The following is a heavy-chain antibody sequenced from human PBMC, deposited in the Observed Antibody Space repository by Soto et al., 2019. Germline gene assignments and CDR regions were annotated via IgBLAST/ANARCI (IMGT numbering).Heavy chain of an antibody. CDR3: ASHYDSSGYYYRGLDY. CDR2: IIPICGTA. Sequence: QVQLLQSGAEVKKPGSSVKVSCKAPGGTFSSYAISWVRQAPGQGLEWMGGIIPICGTADYAQKLQGRVTITADESTSTAYMELSSLRSEHTAVYYCASHYDSSGYYYRGLDYWGQGTLVSVAS. J-gene: IGHJ4*02. V-gene: IGHV1-69*12. CDR1: GGTFSSYA. D-gene: IGHD3-22*01.